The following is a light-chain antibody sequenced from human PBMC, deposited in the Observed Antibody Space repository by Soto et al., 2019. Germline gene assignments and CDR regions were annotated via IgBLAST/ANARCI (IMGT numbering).Light chain of an antibody. Sequence: EIVLTQSPGTLSLSPGERASLSCRASQSISNNYLAWYQQKPGQAPRVLIYGASSRATGIPDRFSGSGSGTDFTLTISRLEPEDFAVYYCQQYVSPPFTFGPGTKVDIK. J-gene: IGKJ3*01. CDR3: QQYVSPPFT. CDR2: GAS. V-gene: IGKV3-20*01. CDR1: QSISNNY.